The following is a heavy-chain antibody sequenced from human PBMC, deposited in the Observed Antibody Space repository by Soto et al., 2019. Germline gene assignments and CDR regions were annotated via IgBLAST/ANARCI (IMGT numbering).Heavy chain of an antibody. CDR3: ARDQGILSLGLYPMYYNGIDV. V-gene: IGHV1-18*01. CDR2: ISSDNGNT. Sequence: ASVKVSCKASGYTFASSGISWVRQAPGQGLEWMGWISSDNGNTNYAQHLQGRVSMTTDTSTSTAYMDLRSLRSADTAGYYCARDQGILSLGLYPMYYNGIDVWGQGTTVSVSS. CDR1: GYTFASSG. D-gene: IGHD2-8*01. J-gene: IGHJ6*02.